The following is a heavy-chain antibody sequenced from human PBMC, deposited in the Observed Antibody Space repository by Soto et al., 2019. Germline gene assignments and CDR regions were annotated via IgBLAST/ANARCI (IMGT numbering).Heavy chain of an antibody. V-gene: IGHV4-31*03. J-gene: IGHJ3*02. D-gene: IGHD2-2*01. Sequence: QVQLQESGPGLVKPSQTLSLTCTFPVGSISSGGYYWSWIRQHPGRGLEWIGYIYYSGSTYYNPSLKSRVTISVDTSKNQFSLKLSSVTAADTAVYYCARDSPPAARNAFDIWGQGTMVTVSS. CDR1: VGSISSGGYY. CDR3: ARDSPPAARNAFDI. CDR2: IYYSGST.